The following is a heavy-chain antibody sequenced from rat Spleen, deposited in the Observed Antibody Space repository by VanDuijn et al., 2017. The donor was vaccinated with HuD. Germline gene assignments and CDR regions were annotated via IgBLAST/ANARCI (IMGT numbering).Heavy chain of an antibody. CDR2: INTDGGCT. J-gene: IGHJ2*01. V-gene: IGHV5-58*01. Sequence: EVQLVETGGGLMQPGRSLKLSCVASGFTFSSFWMYWVRQAPGKGLEWVSSINTDGGCTYYPDSVKGRFTISRDNAENTVYLQMNSLRSEDTATYYCAREGIVGFFDYWGQGVMVTVSS. D-gene: IGHD1-11*01. CDR1: GFTFSSFW. CDR3: AREGIVGFFDY.